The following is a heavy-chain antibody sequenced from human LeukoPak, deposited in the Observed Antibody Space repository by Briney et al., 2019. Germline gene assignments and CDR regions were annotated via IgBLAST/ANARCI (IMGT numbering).Heavy chain of an antibody. J-gene: IGHJ4*02. CDR1: GFTFDDYG. CDR2: INWNGGST. V-gene: IGHV3-20*04. CDR3: ARRKAAPSGYDPAVYLDY. Sequence: GESLRLSCAASGFTFDDYGMSWVRQAPGKGLEWVSGINWNGGSTGYADSVKGRFTISRDNAKNSLYLQMNSLRVEDTALYYCARRKAAPSGYDPAVYLDYWGQGTPVTVSS. D-gene: IGHD5-12*01.